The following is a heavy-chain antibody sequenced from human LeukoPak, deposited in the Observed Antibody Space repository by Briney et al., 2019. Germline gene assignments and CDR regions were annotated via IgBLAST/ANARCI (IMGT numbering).Heavy chain of an antibody. Sequence: ASVTVSFKASGYTFTSYGISWVRQAPGQGLEWMGWISAYNGNTNYAQKLQGRVTMTTDTSTSTAYMELRSLRSDDTAVYYCARTYYDFWSGYDPGILDYWGQGTLVTVSS. V-gene: IGHV1-18*01. J-gene: IGHJ4*02. CDR3: ARTYYDFWSGYDPGILDY. CDR2: ISAYNGNT. CDR1: GYTFTSYG. D-gene: IGHD3-3*01.